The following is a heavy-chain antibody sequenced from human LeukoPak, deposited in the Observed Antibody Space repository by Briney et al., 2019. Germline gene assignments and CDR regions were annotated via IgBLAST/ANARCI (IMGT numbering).Heavy chain of an antibody. CDR3: ASSEAPITPPPYGMGV. CDR2: IYYSGST. D-gene: IGHD5-12*01. CDR1: GGSISSYY. J-gene: IGHJ6*02. Sequence: PSETLSLTCTVSGGSISSYYWSWIRQPPGKGLEWIGYIYYSGSTNYNPSLKSRVTISVDTSKNQFSLKLSSVTAADTALYYCASSEAPITPPPYGMGVWGQGTKVTVSS. V-gene: IGHV4-59*12.